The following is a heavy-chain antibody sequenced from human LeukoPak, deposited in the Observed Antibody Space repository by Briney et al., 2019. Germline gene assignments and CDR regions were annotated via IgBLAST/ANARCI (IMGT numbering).Heavy chain of an antibody. V-gene: IGHV4-34*01. CDR1: GGSFSGYY. J-gene: IGHJ4*02. Sequence: SETLSLTCAVYGGSFSGYYWSWLRQPPGKGLEWIGEINHSGSTNYNPSLKSRVTISVDTSRNQFSLKLSSVTAADTAVYYCARAGIVGANPFDYWGQGTLVTVSS. CDR2: INHSGST. CDR3: ARAGIVGANPFDY. D-gene: IGHD1-26*01.